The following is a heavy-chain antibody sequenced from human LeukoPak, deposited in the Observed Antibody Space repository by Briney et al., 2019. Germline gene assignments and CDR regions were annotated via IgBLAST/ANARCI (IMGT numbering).Heavy chain of an antibody. V-gene: IGHV1-69*05. D-gene: IGHD1-26*01. CDR1: GGTFSSYA. Sequence: SVKVSCKASGGTFSSYAISWVRQAPGQGLEWMGRIIPIFGTANYAQKFQGRVTITTDESTSTAYMELSSLRSEDTAAYYCARGTSGSYPLDDAFDIWGQGTMVTVSS. CDR3: ARGTSGSYPLDDAFDI. CDR2: IIPIFGTA. J-gene: IGHJ3*02.